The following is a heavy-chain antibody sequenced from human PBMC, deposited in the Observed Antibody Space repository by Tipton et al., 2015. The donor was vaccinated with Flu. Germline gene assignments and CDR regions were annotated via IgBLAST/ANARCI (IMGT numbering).Heavy chain of an antibody. J-gene: IGHJ6*02. CDR2: IYYSGST. CDR3: ARDRKEILTGSPRYYYGMDV. Sequence: LRLSCTVSGGSISSYYWSWIRQPPGKGLEWIRYIYYSGSTNYNPSLKSRVTISVDTSKNQFALKLSSVTAAATAVYYCARDRKEILTGSPRYYYGMDVWGQGTTVTVSS. CDR1: GGSISSYY. D-gene: IGHD3-9*01. V-gene: IGHV4-59*01.